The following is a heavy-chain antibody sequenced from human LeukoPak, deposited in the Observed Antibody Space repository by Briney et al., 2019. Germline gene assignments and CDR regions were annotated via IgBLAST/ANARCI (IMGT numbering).Heavy chain of an antibody. CDR2: ISYDGSNK. Sequence: GGSLRLSCAASGFTFSSYAMHWVRQAPGKGLEWVAVISYDGSNKYYADSVKGRFTISRDNSKNTLYLQMNSLRAEDTAVYYCAREVGSSWVFDYWGQGTLVTDSS. D-gene: IGHD6-13*01. CDR1: GFTFSSYA. CDR3: AREVGSSWVFDY. V-gene: IGHV3-30-3*01. J-gene: IGHJ4*02.